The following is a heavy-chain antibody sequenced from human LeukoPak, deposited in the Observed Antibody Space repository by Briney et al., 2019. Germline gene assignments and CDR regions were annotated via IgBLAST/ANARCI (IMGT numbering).Heavy chain of an antibody. J-gene: IGHJ4*02. D-gene: IGHD3-9*01. CDR1: GGSFSGYY. CDR2: INHSGST. Sequence: SETLSLTCAVYGGSFSGYYWSWIRQPPGKGLEWIGEINHSGSTNYNPSLKSRVTISVDTSKNQFSLKLSSVTAADTAVYYCARGGVSRFDWLLGPFDYWGQGTLVTVSS. V-gene: IGHV4-34*01. CDR3: ARGGVSRFDWLLGPFDY.